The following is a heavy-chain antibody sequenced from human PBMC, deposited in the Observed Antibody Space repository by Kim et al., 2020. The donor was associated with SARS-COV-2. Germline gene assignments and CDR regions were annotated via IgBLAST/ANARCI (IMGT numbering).Heavy chain of an antibody. Sequence: GGSLRLSCAASGFTFSNYGMTWVRQAPGKGLECVSSFTRFGITYYADSVKDRFTISTDNSQTILYLQMNSLRAEDTAVYYCGDYHGAGSHYTYWGQGTLVTVSS. V-gene: IGHV3-23*01. CDR3: GDYHGAGSHYTY. D-gene: IGHD3-10*01. CDR2: FTRFGIT. CDR1: GFTFSNYG. J-gene: IGHJ4*02.